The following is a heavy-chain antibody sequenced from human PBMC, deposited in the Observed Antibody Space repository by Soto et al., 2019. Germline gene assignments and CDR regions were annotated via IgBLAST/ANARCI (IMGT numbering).Heavy chain of an antibody. CDR3: ARMLGAGRYYDSSGYYYDY. Sequence: SETLSLTCTVSGGSISSYYWSWIRQPPGKGLEWIGYIYYSGSTNYNPSLKSRVTISVDTSKNQFSLKLISVTAADTAVYYCARMLGAGRYYDSSGYYYDYWGQGTLVTVSS. CDR1: GGSISSYY. J-gene: IGHJ4*02. CDR2: IYYSGST. D-gene: IGHD3-22*01. V-gene: IGHV4-59*08.